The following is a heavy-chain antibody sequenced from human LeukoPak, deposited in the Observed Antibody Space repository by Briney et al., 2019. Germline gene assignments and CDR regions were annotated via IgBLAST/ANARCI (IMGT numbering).Heavy chain of an antibody. V-gene: IGHV1-3*01. CDR3: ARGGPFLTGYIGY. D-gene: IGHD3-9*01. CDR2: INAGNGNT. Sequence: ASVKVSCKASGYTFTSYAMHWVRQAPGQRLEWMGWINAGNGNTKYSQKFQGRVTITRDTSASTAYMELSSLRSEDTAVYYCARGGPFLTGYIGYWGQGTLVTVSS. J-gene: IGHJ4*02. CDR1: GYTFTSYA.